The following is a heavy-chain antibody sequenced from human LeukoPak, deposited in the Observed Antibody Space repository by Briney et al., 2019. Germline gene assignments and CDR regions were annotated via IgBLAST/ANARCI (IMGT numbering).Heavy chain of an antibody. V-gene: IGHV1-18*01. Sequence: GASVKVSCKASGGTFSSYGISWVRQAPGQGLEWMGWISAYNGNTNYAQKLQGRVTMTTDTSTSTAYMELRSLRSDDTAVYYCARESDYPYYYYGMDVWGQGTTVIVSS. CDR3: ARESDYPYYYYGMDV. D-gene: IGHD4-17*01. J-gene: IGHJ6*02. CDR1: GGTFSSYG. CDR2: ISAYNGNT.